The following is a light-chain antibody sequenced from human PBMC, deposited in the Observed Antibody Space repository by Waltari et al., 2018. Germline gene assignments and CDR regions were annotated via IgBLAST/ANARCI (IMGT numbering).Light chain of an antibody. Sequence: IQLTQSPSSLSASVRDRVTITCRASQGISSSLAWYQQRPGKAPKLLIYAASTLDSGVPSRFSGSGSGTEFALTISSLQPDDFATYYCQQYRDYPLTFGGGTNLEIK. CDR1: QGISSS. V-gene: IGKV1-9*01. CDR2: AAS. J-gene: IGKJ4*01. CDR3: QQYRDYPLT.